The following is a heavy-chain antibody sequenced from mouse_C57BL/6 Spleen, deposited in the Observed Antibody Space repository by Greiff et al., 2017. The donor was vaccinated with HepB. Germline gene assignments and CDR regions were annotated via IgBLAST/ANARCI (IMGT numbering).Heavy chain of an antibody. D-gene: IGHD2-3*01. V-gene: IGHV5-17*01. Sequence: DVHLVESGGGLVKPGGSLKLSCAASGFTFSDYGMHWVRQAPEKGLEWVAYISSGSSTIYYADTVKGRFTLSRDNAKNTLFLQMTSLRSEDTAMYYCARPGYYPAWFAYWGQGTLVTVSA. J-gene: IGHJ3*01. CDR1: GFTFSDYG. CDR3: ARPGYYPAWFAY. CDR2: ISSGSSTI.